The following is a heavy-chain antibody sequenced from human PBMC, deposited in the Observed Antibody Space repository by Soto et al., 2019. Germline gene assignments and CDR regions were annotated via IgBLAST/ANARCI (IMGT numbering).Heavy chain of an antibody. J-gene: IGHJ2*01. V-gene: IGHV3-7*01. CDR3: ARESLTESWYRGDDWYFDL. CDR2: IKQDGSEK. CDR1: GFTFSSYW. D-gene: IGHD6-13*01. Sequence: GGSLRLSCAASGFTFSSYWMSWVRQAPGKGLEWVANIKQDGSEKYYVDSVKGRFTIARDNAKNSLYLQTNSLRAEDTAVYYCARESLTESWYRGDDWYFDLWGRGTLVTVSS.